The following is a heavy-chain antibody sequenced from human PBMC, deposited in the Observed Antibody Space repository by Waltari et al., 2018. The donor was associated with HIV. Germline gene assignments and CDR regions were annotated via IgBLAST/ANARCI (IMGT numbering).Heavy chain of an antibody. V-gene: IGHV4-59*08. CDR2: IHYSGST. J-gene: IGHJ4*02. CDR1: GGSISGYY. CDR3: ARHSPDSSGYALGY. Sequence: QVQLQESGPGLVKPSETLSLTCTVSGGSISGYYWSWFRQPPGKGLEWIAYIHYSGSTDYNPSLKSRVTISVDTSKNQFSLRLSSVTAADTAVYYCARHSPDSSGYALGYWGQGTLVTVSS. D-gene: IGHD3-22*01.